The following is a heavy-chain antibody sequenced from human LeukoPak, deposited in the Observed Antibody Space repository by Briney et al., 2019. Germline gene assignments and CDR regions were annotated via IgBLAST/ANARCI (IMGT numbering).Heavy chain of an antibody. CDR1: GFTFSSYW. CDR2: IKQDGSEK. J-gene: IGHJ3*02. Sequence: GGSLRLSCAASGFTFSSYWLTWVRQAPGKGLEWVANIKQDGSEKYYVDSVKGRFTISRDNAKNSLYLQMNSLRAEDTAVYYCAREYYYGSGSYLPAFDIWGQGTMVTVSS. D-gene: IGHD3-10*01. V-gene: IGHV3-7*01. CDR3: AREYYYGSGSYLPAFDI.